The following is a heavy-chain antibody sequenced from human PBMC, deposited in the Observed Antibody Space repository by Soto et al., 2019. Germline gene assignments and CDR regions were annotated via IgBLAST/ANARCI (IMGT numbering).Heavy chain of an antibody. D-gene: IGHD4-17*01. J-gene: IGHJ6*02. CDR1: GGTFSSYA. CDR3: ARSFRATVAHYYYYCGLDV. V-gene: IGHV1-69*12. CDR2: IIPIFGTA. Sequence: QVQLVQSGAEVKKPGSSVKVSCKASGGTFSSYAISWVRQAPGQGLEWMGGIIPIFGTANYAQKFQGRVTITADESTSTAYMELSSLRSEDTALYYCARSFRATVAHYYYYCGLDVWGQGTTVTVSS.